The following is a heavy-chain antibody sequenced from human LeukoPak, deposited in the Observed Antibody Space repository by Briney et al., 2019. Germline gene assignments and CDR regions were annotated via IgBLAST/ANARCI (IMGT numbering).Heavy chain of an antibody. D-gene: IGHD1-26*01. V-gene: IGHV1-2*02. CDR2: INPNSGGT. Sequence: WASVKVSCTASGYTFTGYYMHWVRQAPGQGLEWMGWINPNSGGTNYAQKFQGRVTMTRDTSISTAYMELSRLRSDDTAVYYCARDRDVGRNWFDPWGQGTLVTVSS. J-gene: IGHJ5*02. CDR1: GYTFTGYY. CDR3: ARDRDVGRNWFDP.